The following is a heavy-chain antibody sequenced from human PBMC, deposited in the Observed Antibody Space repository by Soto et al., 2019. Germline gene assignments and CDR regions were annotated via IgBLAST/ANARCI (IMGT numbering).Heavy chain of an antibody. J-gene: IGHJ5*01. Sequence: SSETLSLTCTVSGGSISSYYWSWIRQPPGKGLEWIGYIYYSGSTNYNPSLKSRVTISVDTSKNQFSLKLSSVTAADTAVYYCARDVPIGILGFPDSWGQGTLVTVSS. CDR1: GGSISSYY. CDR2: IYYSGST. D-gene: IGHD1-26*01. V-gene: IGHV4-59*01. CDR3: ARDVPIGILGFPDS.